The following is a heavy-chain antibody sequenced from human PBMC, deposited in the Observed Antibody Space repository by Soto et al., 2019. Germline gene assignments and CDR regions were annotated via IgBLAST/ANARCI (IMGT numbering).Heavy chain of an antibody. CDR1: GFTFSSYG. Sequence: GGSLRLSCAASGFTFSSYGMHWVRQAPGKGLEWVAVIWYDGSNKYYADSVKGRFTISRDNSKNTLYLQMNSLRAEDTAVYYCARGGSGSNYYFDYWGQGTLVTVSS. CDR2: IWYDGSNK. V-gene: IGHV3-33*01. CDR3: ARGGSGSNYYFDY. J-gene: IGHJ4*02. D-gene: IGHD3-3*01.